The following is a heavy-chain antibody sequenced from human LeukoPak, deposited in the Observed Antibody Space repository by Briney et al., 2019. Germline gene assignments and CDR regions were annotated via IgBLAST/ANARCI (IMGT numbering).Heavy chain of an antibody. J-gene: IGHJ4*02. V-gene: IGHV5-10-1*01. D-gene: IGHD3-10*01. CDR2: IDPSDSYT. Sequence: GESLKISCKGSGYSFTSYWISWVRQMPGKGLEWMGRIDPSDSYTNYSPSFQGHATISADKSISTAYLQWSSLKASDTAMYYCARRGTTMVRGVIIPFDYWGQGTLVTVSS. CDR3: ARRGTTMVRGVIIPFDY. CDR1: GYSFTSYW.